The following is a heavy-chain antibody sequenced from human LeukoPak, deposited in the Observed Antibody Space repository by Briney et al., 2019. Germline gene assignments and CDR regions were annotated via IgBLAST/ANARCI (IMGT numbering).Heavy chain of an antibody. CDR1: GFTFSNYK. Sequence: GGSLRLSCAASGFTFSNYKMNWVRQAPGKGLEWVSAIRGSGGSTYYADSVKGRFTISRDNSKNTLYLQMNSLRAEDSAVYYCAKGLTYYDILTGYQRGYYFDYWGQGTLVTVSS. CDR2: IRGSGGST. J-gene: IGHJ4*02. CDR3: AKGLTYYDILTGYQRGYYFDY. V-gene: IGHV3-23*01. D-gene: IGHD3-9*01.